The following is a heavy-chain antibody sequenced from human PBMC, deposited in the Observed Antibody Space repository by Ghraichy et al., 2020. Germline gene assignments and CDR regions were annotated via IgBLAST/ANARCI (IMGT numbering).Heavy chain of an antibody. D-gene: IGHD3-9*01. CDR1: GGSFSGYY. Sequence: SETLSLTCAVYGGSFSGYYWSWIRQPPGKGLEWIGEINHSGSTNYNPSLKSRVTISVDTSKNQFSLKLSSVTAADTAVYYCAIAEAPRRIYDILTGYYRNYYYYGMDVWGQGTTVTVSS. CDR3: AIAEAPRRIYDILTGYYRNYYYYGMDV. CDR2: INHSGST. V-gene: IGHV4-34*01. J-gene: IGHJ6*02.